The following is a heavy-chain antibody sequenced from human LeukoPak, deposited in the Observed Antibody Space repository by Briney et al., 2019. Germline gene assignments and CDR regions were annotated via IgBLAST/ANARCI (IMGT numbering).Heavy chain of an antibody. V-gene: IGHV3-48*03. Sequence: GGSLRLSCAPSVFTFSRYERSGVRDAPGEGLEWVSYISSSGSTIYYADSVKGRYTISRDKAKNTLYLQMNSLRAESTPVYICAELGITMIGGVWGKGTTVTISS. D-gene: IGHD3-10*02. CDR3: AELGITMIGGV. CDR1: VFTFSRYE. CDR2: ISSSGSTI. J-gene: IGHJ6*04.